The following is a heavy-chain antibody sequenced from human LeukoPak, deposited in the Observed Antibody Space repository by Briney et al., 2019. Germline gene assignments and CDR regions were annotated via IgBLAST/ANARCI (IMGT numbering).Heavy chain of an antibody. CDR3: AKDSSSWYEEGPYFDY. Sequence: GRSLRLSCAASGFTFSSDAISSGRQARGKGLEWGSAISGSGGSTYYADSVKGRFTISRDNSKNTLYLQMNSLRAEDTAVYYCAKDSSSWYEEGPYFDYWGQGTLVTVSS. D-gene: IGHD6-13*01. CDR1: GFTFSSDA. J-gene: IGHJ4*02. V-gene: IGHV3-23*01. CDR2: ISGSGGST.